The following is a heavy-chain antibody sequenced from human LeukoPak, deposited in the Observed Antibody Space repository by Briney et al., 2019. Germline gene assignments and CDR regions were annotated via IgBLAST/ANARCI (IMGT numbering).Heavy chain of an antibody. CDR2: IYTSGST. CDR3: ARGGGTVAAAGTRLPQYFQH. J-gene: IGHJ1*01. CDR1: GGSISSGSYY. Sequence: SETLSLTCTVSGGSISSGSYYWSWIRQPAGKGLEWIGRIYTSGSTNYNPSLKSRVTISVDTSKNQFSLKLSSVTAADTAVYYCARGGGTVAAAGTRLPQYFQHWGQGTLVTVSS. V-gene: IGHV4-61*02. D-gene: IGHD6-13*01.